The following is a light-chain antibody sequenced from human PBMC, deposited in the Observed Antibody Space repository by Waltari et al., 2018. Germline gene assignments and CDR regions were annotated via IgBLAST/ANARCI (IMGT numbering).Light chain of an antibody. Sequence: ETEVTQYPDIMSLSPGERATLSCRGSQNVTSNLAWYQQKPGQAPRLLMYGASTRAADIPARFSGSGSGTDFTLTISSLQSEDFAVYYCQHHTNWLWTFGQGTRVEI. J-gene: IGKJ1*01. V-gene: IGKV3-15*01. CDR2: GAS. CDR1: QNVTSN. CDR3: QHHTNWLWT.